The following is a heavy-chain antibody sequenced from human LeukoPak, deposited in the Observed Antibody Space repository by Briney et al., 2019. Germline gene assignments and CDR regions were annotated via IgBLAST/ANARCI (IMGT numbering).Heavy chain of an antibody. D-gene: IGHD3-10*01. CDR2: IWYDGSNK. J-gene: IGHJ4*02. CDR1: GFTFSSYG. CDR3: ARVRGRYGSGGRF. V-gene: IGHV3-33*01. Sequence: GGSLRLSCAASGFTFSSYGMHWVRQAPGKGLEWVAVIWYDGSNKYYADSVKGRFTISRDNSKNTLYLQMNSLRAEDTAVYYCARVRGRYGSGGRFWGQGTLVTVSS.